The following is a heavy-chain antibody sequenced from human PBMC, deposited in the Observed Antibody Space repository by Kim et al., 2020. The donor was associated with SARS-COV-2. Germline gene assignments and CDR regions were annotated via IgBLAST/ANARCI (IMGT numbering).Heavy chain of an antibody. J-gene: IGHJ6*02. Sequence: GGSLRLSCAASGFTFSSYEMNWVRQAPGKGLEWVSYISSSGSTIYYADSVKGRFTISRDNAKNSLYLQMNSLRAEDTAVYYCARDSRVTIFGVVIDYYGMDVWGQGTTVTV. V-gene: IGHV3-48*03. D-gene: IGHD3-3*01. CDR2: ISSSGSTI. CDR3: ARDSRVTIFGVVIDYYGMDV. CDR1: GFTFSSYE.